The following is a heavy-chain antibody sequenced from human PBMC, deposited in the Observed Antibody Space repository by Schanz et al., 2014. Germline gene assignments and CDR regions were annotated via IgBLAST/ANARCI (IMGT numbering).Heavy chain of an antibody. Sequence: QVQLVQSGAEVKKPGASVKVSCKASGYTFSSYGISWVRQAPGQGLEWMGWISANNGNTNKAQKLQGRVTMTTDTSTSTAYMELRSLRSDDTAVYYCAKDPSYGSDWVKYLDHWGQGTLVTVSS. J-gene: IGHJ4*02. CDR2: ISANNGNT. D-gene: IGHD1-26*01. CDR3: AKDPSYGSDWVKYLDH. V-gene: IGHV1-18*04. CDR1: GYTFSSYG.